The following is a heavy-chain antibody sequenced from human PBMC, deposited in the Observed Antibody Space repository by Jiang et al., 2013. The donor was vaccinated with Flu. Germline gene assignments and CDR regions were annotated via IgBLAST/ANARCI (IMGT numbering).Heavy chain of an antibody. Sequence: PGLVKPSETLSLTCTVSGGSISSSSYYWGWIRQPPGKGLEWIGSIYYSGSTYYNPSLESRLTISVDTSKNQFSLKLSSVTAADTAVYYCARLNDFWSGYPDYWGQGTLVTVSS. D-gene: IGHD3-3*01. CDR1: GGSISSSSYY. CDR2: IYYSGST. CDR3: ARLNDFWSGYPDY. V-gene: IGHV4-39*07. J-gene: IGHJ4*02.